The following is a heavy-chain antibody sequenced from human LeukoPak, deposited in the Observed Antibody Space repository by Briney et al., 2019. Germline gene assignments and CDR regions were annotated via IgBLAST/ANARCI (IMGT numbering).Heavy chain of an antibody. D-gene: IGHD4-17*01. CDR2: ISGSGGST. J-gene: IGHJ3*02. V-gene: IGHV3-23*01. CDR3: AREGSDYGDYDAFDI. CDR1: GFTFSSYA. Sequence: GGSLRLSCAASGFTFSSYAMSWVRQAPGKGLEWVSAISGSGGSTYYADSVKGRFTISRDKSKNTLYLHMDSLRVEDTAMYFCAREGSDYGDYDAFDIWGRGTMVIVSS.